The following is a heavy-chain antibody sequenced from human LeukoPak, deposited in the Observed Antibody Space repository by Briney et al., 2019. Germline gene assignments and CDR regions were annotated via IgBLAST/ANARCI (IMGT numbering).Heavy chain of an antibody. CDR2: IYYSGST. J-gene: IGHJ4*02. Sequence: SETLSLTCTVSGGSVSSGSYYGSWIRQPPGKGLEWIGYIYYSGSTNYNPSLKSRVTISVDTSKNQFSLKLSSVTAADTAVYYCAGGNGGYDSDYWGQGTLVTVSS. D-gene: IGHD5-12*01. CDR3: AGGNGGYDSDY. CDR1: GGSVSSGSYY. V-gene: IGHV4-61*01.